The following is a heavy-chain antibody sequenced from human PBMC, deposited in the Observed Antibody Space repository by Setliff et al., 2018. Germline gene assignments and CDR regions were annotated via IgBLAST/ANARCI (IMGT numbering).Heavy chain of an antibody. Sequence: PSETLSLTCSVSGDSIFDNYWSWIRQSPGRGLEWIAYISYTGSTNYNPSLKSRVTISLDTSKNHFSPNLRSVTAADTAVYYCARLSPYNTGPPFDYWGQGTLVTVSS. J-gene: IGHJ4*02. D-gene: IGHD2-8*02. CDR3: ARLSPYNTGPPFDY. CDR1: GDSIFDNY. CDR2: ISYTGST. V-gene: IGHV4-59*08.